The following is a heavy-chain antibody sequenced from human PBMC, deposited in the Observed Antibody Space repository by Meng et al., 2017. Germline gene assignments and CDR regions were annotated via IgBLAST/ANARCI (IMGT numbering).Heavy chain of an antibody. CDR3: ATRGNPYLNC. CDR2: INVYSGIT. CDR1: GYTLSSDG. J-gene: IGHJ4*02. Sequence: QGDLVQSGAVVKKPGASVKVSCDTSGYTLSSDGFAWVRQTPEQGLEWLGWINVYSGITNYAQKFQGRVTMTTDTSTRTGYMELTSLTSDDTATYYCATRGNPYLNCWGQGTLVTVSS. V-gene: IGHV1-18*01.